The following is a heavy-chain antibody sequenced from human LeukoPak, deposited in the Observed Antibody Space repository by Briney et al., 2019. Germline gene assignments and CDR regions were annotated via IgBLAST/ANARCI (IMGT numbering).Heavy chain of an antibody. J-gene: IGHJ4*02. D-gene: IGHD2-2*01. CDR1: GGTFSSYA. V-gene: IGHV1-69*13. Sequence: SVKVSCKASGGTFSSYAISWVRQAPGQGLEWMGGIIPIFGTANYAQKFQGRVTITADESTSTAYMELSSLRSEDTAVYYCASHSRVYCSSTSCYADHFDYWGQGTLVTVSS. CDR3: ASHSRVYCSSTSCYADHFDY. CDR2: IIPIFGTA.